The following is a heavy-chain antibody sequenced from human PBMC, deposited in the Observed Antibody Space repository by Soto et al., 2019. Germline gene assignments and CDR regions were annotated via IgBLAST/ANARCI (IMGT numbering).Heavy chain of an antibody. D-gene: IGHD3-22*01. V-gene: IGHV3-23*01. CDR1: GFTFSSYA. Sequence: GWSLRLSCAASGFTFSSYAMSWFRQAPGKGLEWVSAISGSGGSTYYADSVKGRFTISRDNSKNTLYLQMNSLRAEDTAVYYCAKDPLYYDSSGYHATGDYWGQGTLVTVSS. CDR3: AKDPLYYDSSGYHATGDY. J-gene: IGHJ4*02. CDR2: ISGSGGST.